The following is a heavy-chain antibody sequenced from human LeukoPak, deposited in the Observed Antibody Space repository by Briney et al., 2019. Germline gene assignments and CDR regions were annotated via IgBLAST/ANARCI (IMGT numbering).Heavy chain of an antibody. Sequence: GGSLRLSCAASGFTFSSYAMSWVRRAPGKGLEWVSTITGTGTSTYSADSVKGRLTISRDNSKKTLYLQMNSLRAEDTAVYYCAKDGYYASDPFDIWGQGTMVTVSS. CDR3: AKDGYYASDPFDI. CDR1: GFTFSSYA. V-gene: IGHV3-23*01. CDR2: ITGTGTST. D-gene: IGHD3-22*01. J-gene: IGHJ3*02.